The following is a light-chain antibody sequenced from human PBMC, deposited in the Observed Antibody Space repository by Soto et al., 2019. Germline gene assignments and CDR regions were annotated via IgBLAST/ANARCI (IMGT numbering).Light chain of an antibody. V-gene: IGLV1-51*01. CDR2: DNY. Sequence: QSVLTQPPSVSATPGQKDTISCSGGPSNIGNNFVSWYQRLPGTAPRVIIYDNYERPSGIPDRFSGSKSGTSATLDITGLQTGDEADYYCATWDNLLSAGLFGGGTKVTVL. CDR3: ATWDNLLSAGL. CDR1: PSNIGNNF. J-gene: IGLJ2*01.